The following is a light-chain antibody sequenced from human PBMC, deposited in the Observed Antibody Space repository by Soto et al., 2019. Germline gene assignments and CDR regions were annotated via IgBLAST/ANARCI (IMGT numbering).Light chain of an antibody. CDR2: GAS. CDR3: QQYASSPRT. Sequence: VLTQSPGTLSLSPGERATLSCRASQSVHNNYLAWYQQKPGQPPRLLIYGASTRAAGIPDRFSGSGSGTDFTLSISRLQPEDFAVYYCQQYASSPRTFGQGTKV. CDR1: QSVHNNY. V-gene: IGKV3-20*01. J-gene: IGKJ1*01.